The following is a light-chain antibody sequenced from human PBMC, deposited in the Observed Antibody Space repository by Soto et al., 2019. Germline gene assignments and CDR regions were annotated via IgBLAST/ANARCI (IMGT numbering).Light chain of an antibody. CDR2: DVS. CDR3: CSHAGSFYV. Sequence: QSALTQPRSVSGSPGQSVTISCTGTSSDVGGYDYVSWYQQHPGKAPKLMIYDVSRWPSGVPDRFSGSKSGNTASLTISGLQAEDEADYYCCSHAGSFYVFGTGTKLTVL. J-gene: IGLJ1*01. V-gene: IGLV2-11*01. CDR1: SSDVGGYDY.